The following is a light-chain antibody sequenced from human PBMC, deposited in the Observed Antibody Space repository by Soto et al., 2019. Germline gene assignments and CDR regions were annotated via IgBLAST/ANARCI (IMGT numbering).Light chain of an antibody. CDR3: QQSFT. V-gene: IGKV1-5*03. CDR2: KAS. CDR1: QSISSW. Sequence: DIQMTQSPSTLSASVGDRVTITCRASQSISSWLAWYQQKPGKAPKLLIYKASSFESGVPSRFSGSGSGTEFTLTISSLQPDYFATYYCQQSFTFGPGTKVDIK. J-gene: IGKJ3*01.